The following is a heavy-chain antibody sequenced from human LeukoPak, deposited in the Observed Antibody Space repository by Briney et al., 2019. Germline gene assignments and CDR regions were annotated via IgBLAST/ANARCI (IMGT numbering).Heavy chain of an antibody. CDR2: SSSGSTSII. J-gene: IGHJ4*02. Sequence: PGGSLRLSCEFSGIIFSTYAMNWVRQAPGKGLEWISGSSSGSTSIIHYADSVKGRFTISRDNAKNSLHLQMDSLSAEDTAVYYCARDFWSGYYTEDWGQGALVIVSS. CDR1: GIIFSTYA. CDR3: ARDFWSGYYTED. D-gene: IGHD3-3*01. V-gene: IGHV3-48*04.